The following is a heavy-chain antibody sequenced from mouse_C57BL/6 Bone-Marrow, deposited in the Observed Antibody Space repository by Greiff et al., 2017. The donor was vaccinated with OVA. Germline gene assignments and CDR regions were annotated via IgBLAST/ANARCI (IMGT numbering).Heavy chain of an antibody. CDR1: GYTFTSYW. D-gene: IGHD3-2*02. CDR2: IHPNSGST. V-gene: IGHV1-64*01. J-gene: IGHJ2*01. CDR3: AGFPAQAMDY. Sequence: QVQLKQPGAELVKPGASVKLSCKASGYTFTSYWMHWVKQRPGQGLEWIGMIHPNSGSTNYNEKFKSKATLTVDKSSSTSYMQLSSLTSEDSAVYYDAGFPAQAMDYWGKGTTLTVSS.